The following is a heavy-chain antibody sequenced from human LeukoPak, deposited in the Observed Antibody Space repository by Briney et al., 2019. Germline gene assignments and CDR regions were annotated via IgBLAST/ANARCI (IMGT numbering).Heavy chain of an antibody. CDR1: GYTFTGYY. CDR3: AREAQAMVRGVIITPVRNWFDP. V-gene: IGHV1-2*02. CDR2: INPSSGGT. Sequence: ASVKVSCKASGYTFTGYYMHWVRQAPGQGLEWMGWINPSSGGTSYAQKFQGRVTMTRDTSISTAYMELSRLRSDDTAVYYCAREAQAMVRGVIITPVRNWFDPWGQGTLVTVSS. D-gene: IGHD3-10*01. J-gene: IGHJ5*02.